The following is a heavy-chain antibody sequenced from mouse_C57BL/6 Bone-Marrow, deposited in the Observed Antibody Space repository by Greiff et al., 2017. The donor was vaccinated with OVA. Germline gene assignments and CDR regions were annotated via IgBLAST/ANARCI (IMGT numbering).Heavy chain of an antibody. CDR1: GYAFSSSW. D-gene: IGHD1-1*01. V-gene: IGHV1-82*01. Sequence: QVHVKQSGPELVKPGASVKISCKASGYAFSSSWMNWVKQRPGKGLEWIGRIYPGDGDTNYNGKFKGKATLTADKSSSTAYMQLSSLTSEDSAVYVCARHDYGSSYVFDYWGQGTTLTVSS. CDR3: ARHDYGSSYVFDY. CDR2: IYPGDGDT. J-gene: IGHJ2*01.